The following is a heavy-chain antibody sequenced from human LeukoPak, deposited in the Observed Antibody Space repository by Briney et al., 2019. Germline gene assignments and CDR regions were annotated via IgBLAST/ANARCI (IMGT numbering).Heavy chain of an antibody. J-gene: IGHJ2*01. CDR3: ARGLISSSWYLVYGYFDL. D-gene: IGHD6-13*01. Sequence: SETLSLTCTVSGGSISSGGYYWSWIRQHPGKGLEWIGYIYYSGSTYYNPSLKSRVTISVDTSKNQFSLKLSSVTAADTAVYYCARGLISSSWYLVYGYFDLWGRGTLVTVSS. CDR1: GGSISSGGYY. CDR2: IYYSGST. V-gene: IGHV4-31*03.